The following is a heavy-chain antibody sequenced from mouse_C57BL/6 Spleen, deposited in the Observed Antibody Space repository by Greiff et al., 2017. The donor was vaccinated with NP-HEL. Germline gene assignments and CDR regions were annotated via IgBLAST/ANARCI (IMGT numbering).Heavy chain of an antibody. CDR1: GFTFSSYT. CDR3: ARQEVSWFAY. V-gene: IGHV5-9*01. Sequence: EVQLVESGGGLVKPGGSLKLSCAASGFTFSSYTMSWVRQTPEKRLEWVATISGGGGNTYYPDSVKGRFTISRDNAKNTLYLQMSSLRSEDTALYYCARQEVSWFAYWGQGTLVTVSA. J-gene: IGHJ3*01. CDR2: ISGGGGNT.